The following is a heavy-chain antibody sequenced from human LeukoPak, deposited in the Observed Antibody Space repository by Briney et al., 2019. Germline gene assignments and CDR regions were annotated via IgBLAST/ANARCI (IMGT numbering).Heavy chain of an antibody. CDR3: AREWHSYYYGMDV. CDR2: IWYDGSNK. Sequence: GGSLRLSCAASGFTFSSYAMSWVRQAPGKGLEWVAVIWYDGSNKYYADSVKGRFTISRDNSKNTLYLQMNSLRAEDTAVYYCAREWHSYYYGMDVWGQGTTVTVSS. V-gene: IGHV3-33*08. D-gene: IGHD3-3*02. J-gene: IGHJ6*02. CDR1: GFTFSSYA.